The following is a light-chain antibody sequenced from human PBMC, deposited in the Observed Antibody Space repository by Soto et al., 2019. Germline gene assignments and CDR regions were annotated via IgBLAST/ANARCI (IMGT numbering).Light chain of an antibody. V-gene: IGLV2-8*01. CDR1: PSDVGGYNS. J-gene: IGLJ2*01. Sequence: QSALTQPPSASGSPGQSVTISCTGTPSDVGGYNSVSWYQQYPGKAPKLMIYDVSKRPSGVPDRFSGSKSGNTDSLTVSGLQAEDEANYYCSSYAGSNVLFGGGTKLTVL. CDR2: DVS. CDR3: SSYAGSNVL.